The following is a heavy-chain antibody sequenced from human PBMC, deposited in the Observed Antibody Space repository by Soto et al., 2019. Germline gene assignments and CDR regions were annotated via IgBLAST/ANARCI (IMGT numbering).Heavy chain of an antibody. J-gene: IGHJ6*02. CDR3: ARALGYCSSTSCFGAVGMDV. Sequence: SETLSLTCTVSGDSISSYYWSWIRQPPGKRLEWIGYIYYSGSTNYNPSLKSRVTISVDTSKNQFSLKLSSVTAADTAVYHCARALGYCSSTSCFGAVGMDVWGQGTTVTVSS. V-gene: IGHV4-59*01. CDR2: IYYSGST. CDR1: GDSISSYY. D-gene: IGHD2-2*01.